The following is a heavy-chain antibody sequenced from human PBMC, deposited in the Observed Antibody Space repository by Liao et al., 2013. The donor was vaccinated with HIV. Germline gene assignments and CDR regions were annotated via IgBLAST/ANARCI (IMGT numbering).Heavy chain of an antibody. J-gene: IGHJ4*02. V-gene: IGHV4-34*01. CDR3: ARGRVIDY. CDR2: INHSGST. CDR1: GGSFSRYY. Sequence: QVQLQQWGAGLLKPSETLSLTCAVYGGSFSRYYWSWIRQPPGKGLEWIGEINHSGSTNYNPSLKSRVTISVDTSKNQFSLKLSSVTAADTAVYYCARGRVIDYWGQGNPGHRLL.